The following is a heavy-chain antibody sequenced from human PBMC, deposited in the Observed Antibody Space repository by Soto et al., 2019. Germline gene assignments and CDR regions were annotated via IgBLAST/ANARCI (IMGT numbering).Heavy chain of an antibody. J-gene: IGHJ4*02. D-gene: IGHD2-8*01. CDR3: AREMVYAIVDY. CDR2: IDGSGNNA. Sequence: EVQLLESGGGLVHPGESLRLSCAASGFTFNTYAMNWVRQAPGKGLEWVSAIDGSGNNAYYADSVRGRFTISRDNSKSTVSLQMNSLRDEDTAVYYCAREMVYAIVDYWGQGTLVTVSS. CDR1: GFTFNTYA. V-gene: IGHV3-23*01.